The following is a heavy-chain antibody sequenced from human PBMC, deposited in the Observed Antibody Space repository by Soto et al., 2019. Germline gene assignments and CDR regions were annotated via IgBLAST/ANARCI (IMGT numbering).Heavy chain of an antibody. CDR2: IYYSGST. CDR3: ATLSTVTGGYYYYYMDV. Sequence: PSETLSLTCTVSGGSISSYYWSWIRQPPGKGLELIGYIYYSGSTNYNPSLKSRVTISVDTSKNQFSLKLSSVTAADTAVYYCATLSTVTGGYYYYYMDVWGKGTTVTVSS. V-gene: IGHV4-59*08. D-gene: IGHD4-17*01. J-gene: IGHJ6*03. CDR1: GGSISSYY.